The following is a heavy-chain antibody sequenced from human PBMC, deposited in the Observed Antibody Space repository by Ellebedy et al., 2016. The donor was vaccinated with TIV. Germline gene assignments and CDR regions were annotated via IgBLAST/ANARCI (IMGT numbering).Heavy chain of an antibody. CDR2: IGTSTTYI. CDR1: GFTFSDYA. V-gene: IGHV3-21*01. Sequence: GESLKISCAASGFTFSDYAMSWVRQAPGKGLEWVSSIGTSTTYIYYADSVKGRFTISRDNARNSLYLQMNSLRAEDTAVYYCARDYLGYCSSTSCYYYGMDVWGQGTTVTVSS. J-gene: IGHJ6*02. CDR3: ARDYLGYCSSTSCYYYGMDV. D-gene: IGHD2-2*01.